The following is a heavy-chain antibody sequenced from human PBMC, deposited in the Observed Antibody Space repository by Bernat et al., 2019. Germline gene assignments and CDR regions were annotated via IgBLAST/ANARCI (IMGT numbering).Heavy chain of an antibody. CDR3: ARDGSARDWYDGLDL. CDR1: GFAITGSG. D-gene: IGHD3-9*01. J-gene: IGHJ3*01. V-gene: IGHV3-30-3*01. CDR2: ISQDGTHR. Sequence: QVQLGEAGGGVVQPGRSLRLSCAAAGFAITGSGMHWVRQAPGRGLEWLALISQDGTHRSHLHCVNGRFTVSRDSSQHTLSLQMNSVTTEDMALYSCARDGSARDWYDGLDLWGQGTMVTVSS.